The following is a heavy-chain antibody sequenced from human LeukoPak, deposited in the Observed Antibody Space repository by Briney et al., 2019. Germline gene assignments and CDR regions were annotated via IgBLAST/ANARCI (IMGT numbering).Heavy chain of an antibody. Sequence: GGSLRLSCAASGFKFSGNWMSWVRQAPGKGLEWVSVIYSGGSTYYADSVKGRFTISRDNSKNTLYLQMNSLRAEDTAVYYCARDGTYYYGSGSYLIDYWGQGTLVTVSS. D-gene: IGHD3-10*01. J-gene: IGHJ4*02. CDR3: ARDGTYYYGSGSYLIDY. CDR1: GFKFSGNW. V-gene: IGHV3-66*01. CDR2: IYSGGST.